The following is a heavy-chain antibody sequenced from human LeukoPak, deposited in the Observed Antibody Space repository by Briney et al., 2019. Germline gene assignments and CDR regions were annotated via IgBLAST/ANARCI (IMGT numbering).Heavy chain of an antibody. CDR2: INHSGGT. V-gene: IGHV4-34*01. CDR3: ARRPRNSGSYDGPSGLDY. CDR1: GGSFSGYY. J-gene: IGHJ4*02. Sequence: SETLSLTCAVYGGSFSGYYWSWIRQPPGKGLEWIGEINHSGGTNYNPSLKSRVTVSVDTSKKQFSLKLSSVTAADTAVYYCARRPRNSGSYDGPSGLDYWSQGTLVTVSS. D-gene: IGHD1-26*01.